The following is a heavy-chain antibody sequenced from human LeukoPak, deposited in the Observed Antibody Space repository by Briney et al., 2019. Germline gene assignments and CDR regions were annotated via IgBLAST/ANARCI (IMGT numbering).Heavy chain of an antibody. CDR3: ARAVKGRYFDWLLSDYFDY. D-gene: IGHD3-9*01. V-gene: IGHV1-2*06. J-gene: IGHJ4*02. CDR1: GYTFTGYY. Sequence: GASVKVSCKASGYTFTGYYMHWVRQAPGQGLEWMGRTNPNSGGTNYAQKFQGRVTMTRDTSISTAYMELSRLRSDDTAVYYCARAVKGRYFDWLLSDYFDYWGQGTLVTVSS. CDR2: TNPNSGGT.